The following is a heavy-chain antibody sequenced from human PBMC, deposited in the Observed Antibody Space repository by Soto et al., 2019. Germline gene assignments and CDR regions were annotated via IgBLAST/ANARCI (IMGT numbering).Heavy chain of an antibody. CDR2: ISGSGGST. V-gene: IGHV3-23*01. Sequence: PGGSLRLSCAASGFTFSSYAMSWVRQAPGQGLEWVSAISGSGGSTYYADSVKGRFTISRDNAKNSLFLQMNSLRAVDTAIYYCARIRANDYEIDYWGQGTLVTVSS. D-gene: IGHD4-17*01. J-gene: IGHJ4*02. CDR1: GFTFSSYA. CDR3: ARIRANDYEIDY.